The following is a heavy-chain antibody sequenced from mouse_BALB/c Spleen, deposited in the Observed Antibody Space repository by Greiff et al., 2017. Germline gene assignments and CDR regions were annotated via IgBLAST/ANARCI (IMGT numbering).Heavy chain of an antibody. V-gene: IGHV5-4*02. J-gene: IGHJ4*01. CDR3: ARELYYAMDY. Sequence: DVQLVESGGGLVKPGGSLKLSCAASGFTFSDYYMYWVRQTPEKRLEWVATISDGGSYTYYPDSVKGRFTISRDNAKNNLYLQMSSLKSEDTAMYYCARELYYAMDYWGQGTSVTVS. CDR2: ISDGGSYT. CDR1: GFTFSDYY.